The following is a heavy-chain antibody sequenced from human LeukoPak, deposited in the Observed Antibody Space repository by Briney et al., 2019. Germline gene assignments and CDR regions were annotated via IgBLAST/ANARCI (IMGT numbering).Heavy chain of an antibody. Sequence: GGSLRLSCAASGFTFSSFSMNWVRQAPGKGLEWVSYIRTSGTNTDYTGSVKGRFTISRDNAKNSLYLQMNSLRAEDTAVYYCARDVHGGAFDYWGQGTLVTVSS. J-gene: IGHJ4*02. D-gene: IGHD4-23*01. CDR2: IRTSGTNT. CDR1: GFTFSSFS. CDR3: ARDVHGGAFDY. V-gene: IGHV3-48*04.